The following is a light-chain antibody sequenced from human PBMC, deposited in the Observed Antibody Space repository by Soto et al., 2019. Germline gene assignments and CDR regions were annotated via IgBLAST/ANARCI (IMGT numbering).Light chain of an antibody. CDR3: QQYKDWPTT. CDR1: QSVSAT. Sequence: EIVMTQSPATLSVSPLEIATLSFWASQSVSATVAWYQQKSGQAPRLLIHSASTRASGVPVRFSGGGSGTDFTLTITSLQSDDFGVYYCQQYKDWPTTFGQGTKVDIK. CDR2: SAS. V-gene: IGKV3-15*01. J-gene: IGKJ1*01.